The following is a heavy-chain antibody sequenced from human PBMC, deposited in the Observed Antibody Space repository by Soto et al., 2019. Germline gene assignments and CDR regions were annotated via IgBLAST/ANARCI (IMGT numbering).Heavy chain of an antibody. V-gene: IGHV4-34*01. J-gene: IGHJ4*02. Sequence: QVQLQQWGAGLLKPSETLSLTCAVYGGSFSGYYWSWIRQPPGKGLEWIGEINHSGSTNYNPSLKIRVTISVDTSKNQFSLKLSSVTTADTAVYYCARRISPDIVVVVAAYFDYWGQGTLVTVSS. CDR3: ARRISPDIVVVVAAYFDY. D-gene: IGHD2-15*01. CDR2: INHSGST. CDR1: GGSFSGYY.